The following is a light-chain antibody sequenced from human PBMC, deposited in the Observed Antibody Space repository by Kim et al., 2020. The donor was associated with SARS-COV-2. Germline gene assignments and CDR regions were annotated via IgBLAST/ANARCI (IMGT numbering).Light chain of an antibody. CDR3: ATWDDSLNGWV. V-gene: IGLV1-44*01. CDR2: RDN. J-gene: IGLJ3*02. Sequence: QSVLTQPPSASGPPGQRVTISCSGSSSNIGKNTVNWYQQLPGTAPKLLISRDNQRPSGVPDRFSGSKSGTSASLAISGLQSEDEADYYCATWDDSLNGWVFGGGTQLTVL. CDR1: SSNIGKNT.